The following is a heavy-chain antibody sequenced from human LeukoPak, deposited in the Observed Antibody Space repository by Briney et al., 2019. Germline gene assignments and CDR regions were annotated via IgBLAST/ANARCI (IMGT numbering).Heavy chain of an antibody. D-gene: IGHD4-17*01. J-gene: IGHJ4*02. V-gene: IGHV4-30-4*01. CDR1: GGPISSGDYY. Sequence: PSETLSLTCTVSGGPISSGDYYWSWIRQPPGKGLEWIGYIYYSGSTYYNPSLKSRVTISVDTSKNQFSLKLSSVTAADTAVYYCARVGIYGDYVRGLLFDYWGQGTLVTVSS. CDR3: ARVGIYGDYVRGLLFDY. CDR2: IYYSGST.